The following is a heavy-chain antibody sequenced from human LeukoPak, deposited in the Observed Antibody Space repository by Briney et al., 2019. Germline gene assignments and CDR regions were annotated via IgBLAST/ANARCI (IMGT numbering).Heavy chain of an antibody. CDR2: VYYSRRT. Sequence: LSETLSLTCPFPGGSIISYYRNLGRQPPGKGLEWIGYVYYSRRTNYNPSLKSRVTISVDTSKNQFSLQLSSVTAAETAVYHCTTVRDFWTTYSQENWFDPWGQGPLVTVSS. V-gene: IGHV4-59*01. CDR1: GGSIISYY. CDR3: TTVRDFWTTYSQENWFDP. D-gene: IGHD3/OR15-3a*01. J-gene: IGHJ5*02.